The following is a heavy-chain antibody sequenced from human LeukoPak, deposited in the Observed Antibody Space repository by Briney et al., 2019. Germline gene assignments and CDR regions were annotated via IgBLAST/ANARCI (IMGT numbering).Heavy chain of an antibody. D-gene: IGHD2-21*02. CDR1: GYSISSGYY. CDR2: IYHSGST. V-gene: IGHV4-38-2*02. CDR3: ARVGYCGDDCYPFDY. J-gene: IGHJ4*02. Sequence: SETLSLTCTVSGYSISSGYYWGWIRQPPGKGLEWIGSIYHSGSTYYNPSLKSRVTISVDTSKNQFSLKLSSVTAADTAVYYCARVGYCGDDCYPFDYWGQGTLTTISS.